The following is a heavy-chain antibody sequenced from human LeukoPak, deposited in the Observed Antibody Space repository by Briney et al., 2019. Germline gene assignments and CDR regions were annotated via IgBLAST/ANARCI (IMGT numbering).Heavy chain of an antibody. Sequence: GGSLRLSCAASGFTVSSNYMSWVRQAPGKGLEWVSVFYSGGSTYYPDSVKGRFTISRDSSKNTLYLQMNSLRAEDTAVYYCAKSSGSHWGFDYWGQGTLVTVSS. D-gene: IGHD1-26*01. CDR1: GFTVSSNY. V-gene: IGHV3-53*01. CDR3: AKSSGSHWGFDY. J-gene: IGHJ4*02. CDR2: FYSGGST.